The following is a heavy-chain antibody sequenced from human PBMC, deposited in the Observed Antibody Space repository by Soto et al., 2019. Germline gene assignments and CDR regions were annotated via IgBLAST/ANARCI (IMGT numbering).Heavy chain of an antibody. CDR3: ARCRERITIFGVRTKDYYYGMDV. V-gene: IGHV4-34*01. CDR2: INHSGST. J-gene: IGHJ6*02. D-gene: IGHD3-3*01. Sequence: SETLSLTFAVYGGSFSGYYWSWIRQPPGKGLEWIGEINHSGSTNYNPSLKSRVTISVDTSKNQFSLKLSSVTAADTAVYYCARCRERITIFGVRTKDYYYGMDVWGQGTTVTVSS. CDR1: GGSFSGYY.